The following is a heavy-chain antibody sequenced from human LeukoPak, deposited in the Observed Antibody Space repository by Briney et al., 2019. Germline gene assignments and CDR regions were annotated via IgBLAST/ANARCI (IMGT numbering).Heavy chain of an antibody. CDR3: AKDLSYGSNWFDP. J-gene: IGHJ5*02. V-gene: IGHV3-33*06. CDR1: EFTFKNYG. CDR2: IWHDGSKT. Sequence: GGSLRLSSAASEFTFKNYGMQWVRQAPGKGLEGVALIWHDGSKTYYADSVKGRFTISRDDSQNTLYLQMNTLRAEDTAVYFCAKDLSYGSNWFDPWGQGTLVTVSS. D-gene: IGHD3-10*01.